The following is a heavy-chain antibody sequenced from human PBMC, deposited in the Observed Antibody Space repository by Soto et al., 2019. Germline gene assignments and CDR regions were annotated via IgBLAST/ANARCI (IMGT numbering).Heavy chain of an antibody. CDR2: ICDSGTT. CDR3: ARARYCGSTSCPNWFDP. D-gene: IGHD2-2*01. J-gene: IGHJ5*02. CDR1: GGSISSYC. Sequence: SETLSLTCAVSGGSISSYCWTWIRQPPGKGLQWIGYICDSGTTNYNPSLKSRVTISVVTSRNQFSLKLSSVTAADTAVYYCARARYCGSTSCPNWFDPWGQGTLVTVSS. V-gene: IGHV4-59*01.